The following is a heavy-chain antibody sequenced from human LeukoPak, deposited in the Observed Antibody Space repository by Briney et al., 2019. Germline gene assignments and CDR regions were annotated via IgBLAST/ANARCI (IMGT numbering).Heavy chain of an antibody. Sequence: ASVKVSRKASVYTFTDYWLHWVRQAPGQGLAWVGWMDHKHTVTNYAQKFRGRVTMTSDTSITTHYMELSRLTSDDTAVYYCARGGPYHGFDFWGQGTVVTVSS. J-gene: IGHJ3*01. CDR2: MDHKHTVT. CDR3: ARGGPYHGFDF. D-gene: IGHD3-16*01. CDR1: VYTFTDYW. V-gene: IGHV1-2*02.